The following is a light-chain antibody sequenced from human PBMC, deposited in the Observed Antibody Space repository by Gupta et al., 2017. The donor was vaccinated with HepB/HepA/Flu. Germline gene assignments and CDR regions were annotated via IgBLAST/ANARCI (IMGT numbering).Light chain of an antibody. Sequence: HSVLTQPPSVSGTPGQRVTISCSGTNSNIGPNYVHWYQQLPRPATKLLIRSEDQRPSGTPDRFSGSTYGTSASLVINGLRSEDEADDYWAAWDDSMGIRWVFGGGTKVTVL. J-gene: IGLJ3*02. CDR3: AAWDDSMGIRWV. CDR2: SED. V-gene: IGLV1-47*02. CDR1: NSNIGPNY.